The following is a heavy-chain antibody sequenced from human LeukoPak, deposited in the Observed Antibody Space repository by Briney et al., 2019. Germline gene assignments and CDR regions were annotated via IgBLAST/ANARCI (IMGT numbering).Heavy chain of an antibody. V-gene: IGHV4-34*01. Sequence: PGGSLRLSCAASRFTFSSHSMNWIRQPPGKGLEWIGEINHSGSTNYNPSLKSRVTISVDTSKNQFSLKLSSVTAADTAVYYCARRSIVGARGPRRINWFDPWGQGTLVTASS. CDR1: RFTFSSHS. CDR2: INHSGST. D-gene: IGHD1-26*01. J-gene: IGHJ5*02. CDR3: ARRSIVGARGPRRINWFDP.